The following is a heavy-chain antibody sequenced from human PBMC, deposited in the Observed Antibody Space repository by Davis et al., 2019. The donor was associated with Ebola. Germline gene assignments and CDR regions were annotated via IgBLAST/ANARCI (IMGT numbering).Heavy chain of an antibody. J-gene: IGHJ4*02. CDR3: AKFSRAGESD. V-gene: IGHV3-7*03. CDR2: IRPDGSEE. Sequence: GESLKISCADSVITFSSYAMTWVRQAPGKGLEWVANIRPDGSEEQYVASLKGRFTISRDNAKNSLYLQVNSLRDEDTAVYYCAKFSRAGESDWGQGTLVTVSS. CDR1: VITFSSYA. D-gene: IGHD6-13*01.